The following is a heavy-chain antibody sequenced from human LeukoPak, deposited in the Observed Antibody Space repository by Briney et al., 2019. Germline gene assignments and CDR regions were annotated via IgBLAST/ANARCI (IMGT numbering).Heavy chain of an antibody. D-gene: IGHD4-17*01. J-gene: IGHJ4*02. CDR1: GGSFSGYY. CDR3: ARATVTIDY. V-gene: IGHV4-34*01. Sequence: SETLSLTCAVYGGSFSGYYWSWIRQPPGKGLEWIGEINHSGSTNYNPSLKSRVTISADTSKNQFSLKLNSVTAADTAVYYCARATVTIDYWGQGTLVTVSS. CDR2: INHSGST.